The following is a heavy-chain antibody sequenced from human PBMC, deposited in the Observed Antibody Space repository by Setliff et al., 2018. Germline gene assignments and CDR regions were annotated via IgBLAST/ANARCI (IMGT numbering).Heavy chain of an antibody. CDR2: LYTSGDT. CDR1: GGSISSHY. D-gene: IGHD2-15*01. Sequence: SETLSLTCTVSGGSISSHYWTWIRQPAGKGLEWIGRLYTSGDTSYNPSLKSRISMSLDTSKNQFSLKLSSVTAADTAVYYCARDRVVVLAGRRGFYFDYWGQGTLVTVSS. J-gene: IGHJ4*02. CDR3: ARDRVVVLAGRRGFYFDY. V-gene: IGHV4-4*07.